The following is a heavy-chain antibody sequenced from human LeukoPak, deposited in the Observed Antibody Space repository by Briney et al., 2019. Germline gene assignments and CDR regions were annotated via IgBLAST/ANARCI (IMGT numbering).Heavy chain of an antibody. CDR2: ISGSGGST. J-gene: IGHJ4*02. CDR1: GFTFSSYA. V-gene: IGHV3-23*01. D-gene: IGHD3-9*01. CDR3: AKDHAHVLRYFDWVPNYFDY. Sequence: PGGSLRLSCAASGFTFSSYAMSWVRQAPGKGLEWASAISGSGGSTYYADSVKGRFTISRDNSKNTLYLQMNSLRAEDTAVYYCAKDHAHVLRYFDWVPNYFDYWGQGTLVTVSS.